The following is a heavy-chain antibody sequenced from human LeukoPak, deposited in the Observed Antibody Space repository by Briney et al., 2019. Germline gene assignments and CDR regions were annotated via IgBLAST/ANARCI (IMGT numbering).Heavy chain of an antibody. CDR2: ISGRSSTI. D-gene: IGHD1-26*01. CDR3: ARDRLTSGSYFFDY. Sequence: PGGSLRLSCAASAFTFSDYSMNWVRQAPGKGLEWISYISGRSSTIYYADSVRGRVTISRDNAKNSMYLQMNSLRAEDTAVYYCARDRLTSGSYFFDYWGQGTLVTVSS. CDR1: AFTFSDYS. V-gene: IGHV3-48*01. J-gene: IGHJ4*02.